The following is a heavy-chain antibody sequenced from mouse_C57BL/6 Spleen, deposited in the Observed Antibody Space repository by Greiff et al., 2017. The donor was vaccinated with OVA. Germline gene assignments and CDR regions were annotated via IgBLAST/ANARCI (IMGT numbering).Heavy chain of an antibody. CDR2: INPNNGGT. D-gene: IGHD1-1*01. V-gene: IGHV1-26*01. J-gene: IGHJ2*01. CDR1: GYTFTDYY. Sequence: EVKLVESGPELVKPGASVKISCKASGYTFTDYYMNWVKQSHGKSLEWIGDINPNNGGTSYNQKFKGKATLTVDKSSSTAYMELRSLTSEDSAVYYCASGPTPVVATRNYFDYWGQGTTLTVSS. CDR3: ASGPTPVVATRNYFDY.